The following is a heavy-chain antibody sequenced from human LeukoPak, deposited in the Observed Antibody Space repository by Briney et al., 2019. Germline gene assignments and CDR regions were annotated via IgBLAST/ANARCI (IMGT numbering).Heavy chain of an antibody. CDR2: ISYDGSNK. J-gene: IGHJ4*02. Sequence: GGSLRLSCAASGFTFSSYGMHWVRQAPGKGLEWVAVISYDGSNKYYADSVKGRFTISRDNSKNTLYLQMNSLRAEDTAVYYCAKRAVESSGWYYFDYWGQGTLVTVSS. V-gene: IGHV3-30*18. D-gene: IGHD6-19*01. CDR3: AKRAVESSGWYYFDY. CDR1: GFTFSSYG.